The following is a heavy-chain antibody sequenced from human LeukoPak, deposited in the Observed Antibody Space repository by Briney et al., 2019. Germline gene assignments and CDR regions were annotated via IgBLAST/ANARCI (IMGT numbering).Heavy chain of an antibody. CDR3: VRNNAMDV. V-gene: IGHV3-7*03. J-gene: IGHJ6*02. Sequence: QPGGSLRLSCAVSGFTFSGFWMSWSRQAPGKGLEWVASINSDGSEGYYADVVKGRFTISRDNAKNSLYLQMNSLRAEDTALYYCVRNNAMDVWGQGTTVIVSS. CDR1: GFTFSGFW. CDR2: INSDGSEG. D-gene: IGHD2-8*01.